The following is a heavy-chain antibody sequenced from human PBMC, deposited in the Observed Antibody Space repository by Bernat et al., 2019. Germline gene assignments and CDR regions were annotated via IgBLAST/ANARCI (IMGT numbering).Heavy chain of an antibody. CDR2: VHSNGNTI. J-gene: IGHJ4*02. Sequence: EVQLVESGGGLVQPGGSLRLSCAASGFTFSSYSMNWVRQAPGKGLEWISYVHSNGNTIYYADSVKGRFTISRDNAENSLYLQMNSLRAEDTAVYFCARSSGYFPYWGQGTLVTVSS. CDR3: ARSSGYFPY. V-gene: IGHV3-48*01. CDR1: GFTFSSYS. D-gene: IGHD3-22*01.